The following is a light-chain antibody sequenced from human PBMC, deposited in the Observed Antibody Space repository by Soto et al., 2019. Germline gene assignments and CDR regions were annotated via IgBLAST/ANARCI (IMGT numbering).Light chain of an antibody. Sequence: EIVLTQSPATLSLSPGERATLSCRARQSVSSYLAWYQQKPGQAPRLLIYDASNRATGIPARFSGSGSGTAFTLTISSLEPEDFAVYYCQQRSNWPPFTFGPGTKVDI. V-gene: IGKV3-11*01. CDR1: QSVSSY. J-gene: IGKJ3*01. CDR3: QQRSNWPPFT. CDR2: DAS.